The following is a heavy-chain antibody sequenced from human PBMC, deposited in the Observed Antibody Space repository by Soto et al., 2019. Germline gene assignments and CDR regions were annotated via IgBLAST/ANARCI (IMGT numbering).Heavy chain of an antibody. V-gene: IGHV4-30-4*01. CDR3: ARDNYGSGSYSPFDY. J-gene: IGHJ4*02. D-gene: IGHD3-10*01. CDR1: WGSVISVNAY. CDR2: IFYRGST. Sequence: ASETLSLTCNVSWGSVISVNAYWTWIRQPPGKGLEWIGYIFYRGSTSYNPSLRSRVSISMDTSKNQFSLTLSSVTAADTAVYYCARDNYGSGSYSPFDYWGPGTLVTVSS.